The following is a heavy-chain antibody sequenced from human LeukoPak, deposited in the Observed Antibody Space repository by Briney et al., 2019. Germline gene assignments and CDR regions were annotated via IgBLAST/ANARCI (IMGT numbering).Heavy chain of an antibody. CDR3: ARDIAVAGTRGDY. D-gene: IGHD6-19*01. CDR1: GGTFSSYA. CDR2: IIPIFGTA. Sequence: ASVKVSCKASGGTFSSYAISWVRQAPGQGLEWMGGIIPIFGTANYAQKFQGRVTITADESTSTAYMELSSLRSEDTAVYYCARDIAVAGTRGDYWGQGTLVTVSS. V-gene: IGHV1-69*13. J-gene: IGHJ4*02.